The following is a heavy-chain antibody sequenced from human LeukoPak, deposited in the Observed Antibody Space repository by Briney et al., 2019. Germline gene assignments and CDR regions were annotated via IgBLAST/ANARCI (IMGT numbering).Heavy chain of an antibody. CDR2: IYYSGYT. J-gene: IGHJ4*02. Sequence: SETLSLTCTVSGGSIGSSSYYWGWIRQPPGKGLDGIGSIYYSGYTYYNPTLKRRVAISVDTSKNQFSLKLNSVTAADTAVYYCARRGAKQHSYDYWGQGTLVAVSS. V-gene: IGHV4-39*01. CDR3: ARRGAKQHSYDY. D-gene: IGHD1-1*01. CDR1: GGSIGSSSYY.